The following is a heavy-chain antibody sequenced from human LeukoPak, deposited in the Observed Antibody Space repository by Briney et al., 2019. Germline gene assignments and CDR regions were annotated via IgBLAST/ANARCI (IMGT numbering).Heavy chain of an antibody. D-gene: IGHD3-22*01. V-gene: IGHV4-4*02. CDR3: ASTEGEYYYDSSGTPVAFDI. Sequence: SETLSLTCAVSGGSISSSNWWSWVRQPPGKGLEWIGEIYHSGSTNYNPSLKSRVTISVDTSKNQFSLKLSSVTAADTAVYYCASTEGEYYYDSSGTPVAFDIWGQGTMVTVSS. CDR2: IYHSGST. CDR1: GGSISSSNW. J-gene: IGHJ3*02.